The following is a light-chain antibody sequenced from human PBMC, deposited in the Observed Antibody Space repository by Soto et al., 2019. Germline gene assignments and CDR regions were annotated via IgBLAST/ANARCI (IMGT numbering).Light chain of an antibody. CDR3: QQYESFPRT. CDR2: KAS. Sequence: DIQMTQSPSTLSASVGDRVTITCRASQSINNWLAWYQQKPGKAPTLFIFKASTLASGVPSRFSGSGSGTEFTLSISSLQPDDFATYFCQQYESFPRTFGQGTKVEIK. CDR1: QSINNW. J-gene: IGKJ1*01. V-gene: IGKV1-5*03.